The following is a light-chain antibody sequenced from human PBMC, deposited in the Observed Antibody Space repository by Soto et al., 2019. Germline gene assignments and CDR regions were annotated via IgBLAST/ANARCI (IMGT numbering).Light chain of an antibody. V-gene: IGLV2-14*01. J-gene: IGLJ2*01. CDR3: SSYTSSSTVV. CDR1: SSDVGGYNY. CDR2: DVS. Sequence: QSALTQPASVSGSPGQSITISCTGTSSDVGGYNYVSWYQQHPGKVPKLMIYDVSNRPSGVSNRFSGSKSSNTASLTISGLQAEDEADYYCSSYTSSSTVVFGGGTQLTVL.